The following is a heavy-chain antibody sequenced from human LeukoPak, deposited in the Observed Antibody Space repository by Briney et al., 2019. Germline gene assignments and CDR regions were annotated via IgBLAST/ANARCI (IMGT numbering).Heavy chain of an antibody. Sequence: GGSLRLSCAASGFTFSSYAMSWVRQAPGKGLEWVSAVSGSGGSTYYADSVKGRFTISRDNSKNTLYLQMNSLKAEDTAVYYCAKFLRSSWYWFDPWGQGTLVTVSS. D-gene: IGHD6-13*01. CDR2: VSGSGGST. V-gene: IGHV3-23*01. CDR1: GFTFSSYA. J-gene: IGHJ5*02. CDR3: AKFLRSSWYWFDP.